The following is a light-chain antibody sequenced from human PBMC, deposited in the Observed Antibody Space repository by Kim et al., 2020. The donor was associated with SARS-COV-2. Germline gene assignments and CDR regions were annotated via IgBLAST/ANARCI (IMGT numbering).Light chain of an antibody. V-gene: IGKV3-20*01. CDR3: QQYGSSPRVT. Sequence: EIALTQSPGTLSFSPGERATLSCRASQSVSSSYLAWYQQKPGQAPRLLIYGASSRATGIPDRFSGSGSGTDFTLTISRLEPEDFAVYYCQQYGSSPRVTFGGGTK. J-gene: IGKJ4*01. CDR1: QSVSSSY. CDR2: GAS.